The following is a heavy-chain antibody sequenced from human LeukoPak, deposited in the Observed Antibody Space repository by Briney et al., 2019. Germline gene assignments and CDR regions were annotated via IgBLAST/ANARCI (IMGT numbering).Heavy chain of an antibody. CDR3: ARGEAAVAGTLFDY. D-gene: IGHD6-19*01. CDR2: IYYSGST. V-gene: IGHV4-59*01. J-gene: IGHJ4*02. Sequence: PSETLSLTCTVSGGSISSYYWSWIRQPPGKGLEWIGYIYYSGSTNYNPSLKSRVTISADTSKNQFSLKLSSVTAADTAVYYCARGEAAVAGTLFDYWGQGTLVTVSS. CDR1: GGSISSYY.